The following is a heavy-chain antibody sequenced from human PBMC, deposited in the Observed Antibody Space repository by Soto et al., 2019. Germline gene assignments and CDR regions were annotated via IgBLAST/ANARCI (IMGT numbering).Heavy chain of an antibody. CDR2: INHSGGT. V-gene: IGHV4-34*01. CDR3: ARASVDFWSGYYSGTYMDV. Sequence: QVQLQQWGAGLLKPSETLSLTCAVYGGSFSGYYGSWIRQPPGKGLEWIGEINHSGGTNYNPSLKSRVTISIDTSKNQFSLELSSVTAADTAVYYCARASVDFWSGYYSGTYMDVWGKGTTVTVSS. D-gene: IGHD3-3*01. J-gene: IGHJ6*03. CDR1: GGSFSGYY.